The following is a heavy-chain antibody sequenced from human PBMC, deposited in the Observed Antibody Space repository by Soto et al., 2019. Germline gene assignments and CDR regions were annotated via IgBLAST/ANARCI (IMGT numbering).Heavy chain of an antibody. CDR2: ISYDGSNK. CDR3: AREGGSY. CDR1: GFTFRSYA. D-gene: IGHD3-16*01. Sequence: QVQLVESGGGVVQPGTSLRLSCAASGFTFRSYAMHWVRQAPGKGLEWVAVISYDGSNKYYADSVKGRFTISRDNSKNTLYLQMNSLRAEETAVYHCAREGGSYWGQGTLVIVSS. V-gene: IGHV3-30-3*01. J-gene: IGHJ4*02.